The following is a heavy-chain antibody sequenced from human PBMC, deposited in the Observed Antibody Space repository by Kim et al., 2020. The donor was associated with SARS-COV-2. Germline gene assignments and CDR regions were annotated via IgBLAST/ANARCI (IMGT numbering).Heavy chain of an antibody. D-gene: IGHD6-13*01. CDR1: GDSVPSTSAG. Sequence: SQTLSLTCAISGDSVPSTSAGWNWIRQSPSRGLEWLGRTYYRSKWYNDYTVSVKSRITINPDTSKNQFSLHLNSVTPEDAAVYYCARSVSNRLFDYWGQGTLVTVSS. CDR3: ARSVSNRLFDY. CDR2: TYYRSKWYN. J-gene: IGHJ4*02. V-gene: IGHV6-1*01.